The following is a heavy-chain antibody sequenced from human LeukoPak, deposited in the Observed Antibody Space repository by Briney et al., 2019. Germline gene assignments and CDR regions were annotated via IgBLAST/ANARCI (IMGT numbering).Heavy chain of an antibody. J-gene: IGHJ4*02. Sequence: PGGSLRLSCAASRFTFSSYSMNWVRQAPGKGLEWVSYISSSSSTIYYADSVKGRFTISRDNAKNSLYLQMNSLRAEGTAVYYCARASKSGSSGYWGQGTLVTVSS. V-gene: IGHV3-48*04. CDR2: ISSSSSTI. CDR3: ARASKSGSSGY. D-gene: IGHD1-26*01. CDR1: RFTFSSYS.